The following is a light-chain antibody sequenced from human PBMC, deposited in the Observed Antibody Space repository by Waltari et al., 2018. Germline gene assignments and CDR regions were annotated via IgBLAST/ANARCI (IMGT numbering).Light chain of an antibody. CDR3: MQGTHWPWT. CDR2: KVS. Sequence: EIVLTQSPGTLSLSPGERATLSCRASQSVSSSYLAWYQQKPGQAPRRLLYKVSNRDSGVPDRFSGSGSGTDFTLRISRVEAEDVGVYYCMQGTHWPWTFGQGTKVEIK. V-gene: IGKV3D-20*02. J-gene: IGKJ1*01. CDR1: QSVSSSY.